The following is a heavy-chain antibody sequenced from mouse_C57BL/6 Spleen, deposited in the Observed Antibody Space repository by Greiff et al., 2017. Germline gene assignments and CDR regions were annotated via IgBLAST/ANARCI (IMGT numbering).Heavy chain of an antibody. J-gene: IGHJ1*03. CDR3: AGTTVVATDWYFDV. CDR2: IWRGGST. Sequence: QVQLQQSGPGLVQPSPSLSITCTVSGFSLTSYGVHWVRQSPGKGLEWLGVIWRGGSTDYNAAFLSRLSITKDNSKSQVFFKMNSLQADDTAIYYCAGTTVVATDWYFDVWGTGTTVTVSS. D-gene: IGHD1-1*01. CDR1: GFSLTSYG. V-gene: IGHV2-5*01.